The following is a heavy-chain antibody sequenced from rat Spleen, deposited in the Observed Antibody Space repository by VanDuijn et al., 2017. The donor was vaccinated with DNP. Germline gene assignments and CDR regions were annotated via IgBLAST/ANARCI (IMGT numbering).Heavy chain of an antibody. CDR2: ISTGGGNT. D-gene: IGHD1-3*01. Sequence: EVQLVESGGGLVQPGGSLKLSCAASGFTFSNYGFHWIRQAPTKGLEWVASISTGGGNTYYRDSVKGRFTISRDNAKSTLYLQMDSLRSEDTATYYCASLWTLTYWGQGTLVTVSS. J-gene: IGHJ3*01. CDR1: GFTFSNYG. V-gene: IGHV5-19*01. CDR3: ASLWTLTY.